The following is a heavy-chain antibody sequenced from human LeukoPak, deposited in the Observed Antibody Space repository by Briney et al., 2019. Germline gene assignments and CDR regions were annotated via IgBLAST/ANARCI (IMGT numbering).Heavy chain of an antibody. Sequence: GGSLILSCAASGFTFSSYAMSWVRQAPGKGLEWVSAISGSGGSTYYADSVKGRFAISRDNSKNTLYLQMNSLRAEDTAVYYCVNERDDFWSGYYNWGQGTLVTVSS. CDR2: ISGSGGST. CDR3: VNERDDFWSGYYN. J-gene: IGHJ4*02. CDR1: GFTFSSYA. V-gene: IGHV3-23*01. D-gene: IGHD3-3*01.